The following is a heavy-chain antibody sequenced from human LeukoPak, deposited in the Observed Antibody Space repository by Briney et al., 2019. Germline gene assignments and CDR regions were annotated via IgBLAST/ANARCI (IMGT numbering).Heavy chain of an antibody. D-gene: IGHD3-22*01. CDR3: AKDLASFAYDSSGYYVY. Sequence: GGSLRLSCAASGFTFSSYAMSWVRQAPGKGLEWVSAISGSGGSTYYADSVKGRFTISSDNSKNTLYLQMNSLRAEDTAVYYCAKDLASFAYDSSGYYVYWGQGTLVTVSS. J-gene: IGHJ4*02. V-gene: IGHV3-23*01. CDR2: ISGSGGST. CDR1: GFTFSSYA.